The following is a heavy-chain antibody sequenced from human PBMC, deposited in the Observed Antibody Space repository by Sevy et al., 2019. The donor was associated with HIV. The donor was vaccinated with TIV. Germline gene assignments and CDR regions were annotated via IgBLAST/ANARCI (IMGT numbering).Heavy chain of an antibody. CDR2: IKEDGSEK. D-gene: IGHD2-15*01. CDR1: GFTFSRYW. V-gene: IGHV3-7*01. CDR3: ARDIVVVVAANRPYNWFDP. J-gene: IGHJ5*02. Sequence: GGSLRLSCAASGFTFSRYWMSWVRQAPGKGLELVANIKEDGSEKYYVDSVKGRFTISRDNAKNSLYLQMNSLIAEDTAVYYCARDIVVVVAANRPYNWFDPWGQGTLVTVSS.